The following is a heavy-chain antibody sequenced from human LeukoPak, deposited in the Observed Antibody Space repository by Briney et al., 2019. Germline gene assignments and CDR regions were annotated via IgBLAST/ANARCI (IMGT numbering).Heavy chain of an antibody. CDR2: IKEDRSEK. D-gene: IGHD3-10*01. J-gene: IGHJ3*02. CDR1: VVTRCNCW. Sequence: GGSLSLSCVPSVVTRCNCWMSWVRRARGKAVVRVANIKEDRSEKDYVGSVKGRFTISRDNAKDSLYLPRDSVTAEDTAIYYCARDWVAGVPFDAFDIWGQGTMVSVSS. V-gene: IGHV3-7*01. CDR3: ARDWVAGVPFDAFDI.